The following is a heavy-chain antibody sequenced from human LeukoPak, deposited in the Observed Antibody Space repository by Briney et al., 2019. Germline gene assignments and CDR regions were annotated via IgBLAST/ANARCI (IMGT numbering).Heavy chain of an antibody. CDR1: GFTLSSHW. CDR3: ARWEIRGTAHQLDY. J-gene: IGHJ4*02. D-gene: IGHD1-7*01. V-gene: IGHV3-7*01. CDR2: INQDGSAI. Sequence: GGSLRLSCAASGFTLSSHWMTWVRQAPGKGLQWVANINQDGSAIYYVGSVKGRFTISRDNGKNSIYLQMNSLRAEDTAVYYCARWEIRGTAHQLDYWGQGTRVTVSS.